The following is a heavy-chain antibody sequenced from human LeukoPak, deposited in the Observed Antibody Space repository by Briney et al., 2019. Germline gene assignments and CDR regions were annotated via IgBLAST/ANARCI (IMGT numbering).Heavy chain of an antibody. CDR1: GFTFSSYS. CDR3: ASGRGSSWAFDI. D-gene: IGHD6-13*01. J-gene: IGHJ3*02. V-gene: IGHV3-21*04. Sequence: GGSLRLSCAASGFTFSSYSMNWVRQAPGKGLEWVSSISSSSSYIYYAGSVKGRFTISRDNSKNTLYLQMNSLRAEDTAVYYCASGRGSSWAFDIWGQGTMVTVSS. CDR2: ISSSSSYI.